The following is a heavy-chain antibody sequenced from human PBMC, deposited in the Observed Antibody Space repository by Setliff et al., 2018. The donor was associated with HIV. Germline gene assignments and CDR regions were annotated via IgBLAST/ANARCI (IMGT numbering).Heavy chain of an antibody. J-gene: IGHJ3*02. CDR3: AKVLLFGVDVFDI. Sequence: PGGSLRLSCAASGFSFSTYAMGWVRQAPGKGLEWVSTVGAVGSPKFDAESVKGRFTISKDNSKNTLYLQMTSLRDEDTAVYYCAKVLLFGVDVFDIWGQGTMVTVSS. D-gene: IGHD3-10*02. CDR1: GFSFSTYA. V-gene: IGHV3-23*01. CDR2: VGAVGSPK.